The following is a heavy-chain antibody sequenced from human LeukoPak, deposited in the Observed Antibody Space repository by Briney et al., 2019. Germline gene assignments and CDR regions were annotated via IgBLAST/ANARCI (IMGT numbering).Heavy chain of an antibody. Sequence: PSETLSLTCTVSGGSISSYYWSWIRQPPGKGLEWIGYIYYSESTNYNPSLKSRVNISVDTSKNQFSLKLSSVTAADTAVYYCARAPMYYYMDVWGKGTTVTVSS. CDR2: IYYSEST. CDR3: ARAPMYYYMDV. V-gene: IGHV4-59*01. J-gene: IGHJ6*03. CDR1: GGSISSYY.